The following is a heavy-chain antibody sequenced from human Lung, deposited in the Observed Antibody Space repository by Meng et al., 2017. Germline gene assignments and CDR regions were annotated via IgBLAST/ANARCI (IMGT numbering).Heavy chain of an antibody. V-gene: IGHV4-30-4*01. CDR3: ARGQKGYFDL. J-gene: IGHJ2*01. CDR1: GGSISSSNYY. CDR2: IYTSGST. Sequence: QVQRQGSGPGRVKPSQTLFLTCTVSGGSISSSNYYWSWLRQPPGKGLEWSGHIYTSGSTYYNPSLKSRITISVDTSKNQFSLKLSSVTAADTAVYYCARGQKGYFDLWGRGTLVTVSS.